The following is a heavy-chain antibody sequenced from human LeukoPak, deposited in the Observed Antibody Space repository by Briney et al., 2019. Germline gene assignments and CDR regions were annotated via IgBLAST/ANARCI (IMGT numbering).Heavy chain of an antibody. CDR3: AKGGIQLWYRMDYFDY. D-gene: IGHD5-18*01. CDR1: GFTFSSYG. V-gene: IGHV3-30*18. J-gene: IGHJ4*02. CDR2: ISYDGSNK. Sequence: QPGGSLRLSCAASGFTFSSYGMHWVRQAPGKGLEWVAVISYDGSNKYYADSVKGRFTISRDNSKNTLYLQMNSLRAEDTAVYYCAKGGIQLWYRMDYFDYWGQGTLVTVSS.